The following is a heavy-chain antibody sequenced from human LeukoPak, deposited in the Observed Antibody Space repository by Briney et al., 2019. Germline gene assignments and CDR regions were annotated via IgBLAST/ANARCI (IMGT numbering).Heavy chain of an antibody. CDR3: ARDAAGYDLGVDY. V-gene: IGHV1-2*02. Sequence: GASVNVSCKASVYTFTGYYMHWVRQAPGQGLEWMGWINPNSGGTNYAQKFQGRVTMTRDTSISTAYMELSRLRSDDTAVYYCARDAAGYDLGVDYWGQGTLVTVSS. J-gene: IGHJ4*02. CDR1: VYTFTGYY. CDR2: INPNSGGT. D-gene: IGHD5-12*01.